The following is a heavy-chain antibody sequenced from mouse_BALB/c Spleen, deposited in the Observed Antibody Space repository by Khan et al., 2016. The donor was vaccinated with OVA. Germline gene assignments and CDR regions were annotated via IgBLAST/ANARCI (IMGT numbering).Heavy chain of an antibody. CDR1: GYTFSSYW. V-gene: IGHV1-9*01. CDR2: TLPGRGNN. J-gene: IGHJ4*01. CDR3: AGGAGTTVGMDY. D-gene: IGHD1-1*01. Sequence: QIQLVQSGAELMKPGASVKISCKATGYTFSSYWIEWVKQRPGHGLEWIGETLPGRGNNNFNEKFKGKATITADASSNIAYLQLSSLTSEDSAVYYCAGGAGTTVGMDYWGQGTSVAVSS.